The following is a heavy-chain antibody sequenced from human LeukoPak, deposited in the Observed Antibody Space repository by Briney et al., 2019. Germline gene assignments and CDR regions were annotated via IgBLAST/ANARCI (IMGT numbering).Heavy chain of an antibody. CDR3: AIGGYYYDSSGYYDY. J-gene: IGHJ4*02. Sequence: GGPLRLSCAASGFTFSSYAMSWVRQAPGKGLEWVSAISGSGGSTYYADSVKGRFTISRDNSKNTLYLQMNSLRAEDTAVYYCAIGGYYYDSSGYYDYWGQGTLVTVSS. D-gene: IGHD3-22*01. V-gene: IGHV3-23*01. CDR1: GFTFSSYA. CDR2: ISGSGGST.